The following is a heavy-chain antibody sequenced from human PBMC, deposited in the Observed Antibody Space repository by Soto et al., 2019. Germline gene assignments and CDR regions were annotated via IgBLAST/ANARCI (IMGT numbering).Heavy chain of an antibody. D-gene: IGHD3-9*01. V-gene: IGHV5-51*01. CDR3: ARYDILTGYYAYYYYGMDV. J-gene: IGHJ6*02. Sequence: XDSLTISGKGSGYSFTSYWIGLVRQMPGKGLEWMGIIYPGDSDTRYSPSFQGQVTISADKSISTAYLQWSSLKASDTAMYYCARYDILTGYYAYYYYGMDVWGQGTTVTVSS. CDR2: IYPGDSDT. CDR1: GYSFTSYW.